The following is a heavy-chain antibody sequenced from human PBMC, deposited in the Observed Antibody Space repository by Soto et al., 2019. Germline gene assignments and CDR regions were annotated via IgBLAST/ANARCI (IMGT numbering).Heavy chain of an antibody. CDR1: GFTFSSYG. CDR2: ILYDGSEK. Sequence: QVHLVESGGGVVQPGRSLRLSCAASGFTFSSYGMHWVRQAPGKGLEWVAVILYDGSEKWFADSVKGRFTISRDNSKNPLYLQMHSPRAEATAMYYCAKDPEYRTSSLRNYFEYWGQGTPVTVSS. V-gene: IGHV3-30*18. CDR3: AKDPEYRTSSLRNYFEY. J-gene: IGHJ4*02. D-gene: IGHD6-6*01.